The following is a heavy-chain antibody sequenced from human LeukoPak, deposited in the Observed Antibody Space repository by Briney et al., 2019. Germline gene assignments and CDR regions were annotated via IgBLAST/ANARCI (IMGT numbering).Heavy chain of an antibody. Sequence: PSETPSLTCFVSGGSISNGNWCSWVRQPPGKGLEWIGEIYHTETTSYNASLESRVTISIDKSNNHFSLKLRSVTAADTAVYYCATRSPLVNAILWGQGTLVTVSS. CDR1: GGSISNGNW. D-gene: IGHD1-26*01. V-gene: IGHV4/OR15-8*02. CDR3: ATRSPLVNAIL. CDR2: IYHTETT. J-gene: IGHJ4*02.